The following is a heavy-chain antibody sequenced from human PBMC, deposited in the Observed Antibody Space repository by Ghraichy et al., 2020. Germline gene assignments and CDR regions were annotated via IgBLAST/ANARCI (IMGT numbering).Heavy chain of an antibody. CDR1: GGSFSGYY. Sequence: SETLSLTCAVYGGSFSGYYWSWIRQPPGKGLEWIGEINHSGSTNYNPSLKSRVTISVDTSKNQFSLKLSSVPAADTAVYYCVRSRVRGVPPYFDYWGQGTLVTVSS. CDR3: VRSRVRGVPPYFDY. CDR2: INHSGST. V-gene: IGHV4-34*01. D-gene: IGHD3-10*01. J-gene: IGHJ4*02.